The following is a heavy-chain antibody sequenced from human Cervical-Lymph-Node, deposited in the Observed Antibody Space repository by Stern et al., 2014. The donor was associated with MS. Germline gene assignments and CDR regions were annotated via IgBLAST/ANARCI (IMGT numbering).Heavy chain of an antibody. CDR1: GFAFSTYG. Sequence: VQLVESGGGVVQPGRSLRLSCSPSGFAFSTYGMHWVRQAPGKGLEWVALISFDGAKTYYADSVKGRFTISRDKPKNTLYLQMKNLRGEDTAVYYCARGSDWYPLDYWGQGTLVTVSS. D-gene: IGHD6-19*01. CDR3: ARGSDWYPLDY. CDR2: ISFDGAKT. V-gene: IGHV3-30*03. J-gene: IGHJ4*02.